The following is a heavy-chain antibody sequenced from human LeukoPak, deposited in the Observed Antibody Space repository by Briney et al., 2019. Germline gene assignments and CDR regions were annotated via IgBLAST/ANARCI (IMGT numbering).Heavy chain of an antibody. V-gene: IGHV1-2*02. CDR2: INPNSGGT. CDR3: ARDPGTPGITGTHDY. CDR1: GYTFTCYY. J-gene: IGHJ4*02. D-gene: IGHD1-7*01. Sequence: ASVKVSCKASGYTFTCYYMHWVGQAPGQGIEGMGWINPNSGGTNYAHKFQGRVTMTRDTSISTAYMELSRLRSDDTAVYYCARDPGTPGITGTHDYWGQGTLVTVST.